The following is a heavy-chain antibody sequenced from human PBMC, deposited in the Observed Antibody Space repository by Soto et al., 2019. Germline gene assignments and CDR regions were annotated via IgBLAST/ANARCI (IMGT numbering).Heavy chain of an antibody. D-gene: IGHD2-2*02. CDR1: GGTFTSYG. V-gene: IGHV1-69*01. Sequence: QVRLVQSGAEVKKPGSSVKVSCKASGGTFTSYGISWVRQAPGQGLEWMGETIPVFGSGNYAQKFQGRVTITVDGSSTTSYMALSSLRSEDTAVYCCARDLAPAAIAGYAFDLWGQGTMVTVSS. CDR2: TIPVFGSG. CDR3: ARDLAPAAIAGYAFDL. J-gene: IGHJ3*01.